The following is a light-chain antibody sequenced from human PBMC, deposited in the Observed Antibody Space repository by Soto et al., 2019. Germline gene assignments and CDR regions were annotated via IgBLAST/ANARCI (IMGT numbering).Light chain of an antibody. CDR3: QEYNNWPPT. CDR2: GGS. V-gene: IGKV3-15*01. Sequence: EIVMTQSPATLSVSPGERATLSCRASQSVSSNLAWYQQKPGQAPRLLIYGGSTRATGIPARFSGSRSGTEFTLTISSLQSEDFAVYYCQEYNNWPPTCGQGTRLEIK. CDR1: QSVSSN. J-gene: IGKJ5*01.